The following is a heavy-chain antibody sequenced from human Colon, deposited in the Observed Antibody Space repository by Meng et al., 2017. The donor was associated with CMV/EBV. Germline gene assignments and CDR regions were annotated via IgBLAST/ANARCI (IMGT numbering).Heavy chain of an antibody. CDR1: GYTFTGYY. J-gene: IGHJ4*02. D-gene: IGHD1-26*01. Sequence: ASVKVSCKASGYTFTGYYMHWVRQAPGQGLEWMGWINPNSGGTNYAQKFQGRVTMTRDTSISTAYMELSRLRSDDTAVYYCARTIVGAISGSLFDYWGQGTLVTVSS. V-gene: IGHV1-2*02. CDR3: ARTIVGAISGSLFDY. CDR2: INPNSGGT.